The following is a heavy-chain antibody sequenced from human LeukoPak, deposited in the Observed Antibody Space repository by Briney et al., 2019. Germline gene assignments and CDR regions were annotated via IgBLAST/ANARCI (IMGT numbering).Heavy chain of an antibody. D-gene: IGHD4-17*01. CDR2: FDPEDGET. V-gene: IGHV1-24*01. CDR1: GYTLTELS. Sequence: ASVKVSCKVSGYTLTELSIHWVRQAPGKGLEWMGGFDPEDGETIYAQKFQGRVTMTEDTSTDTAYMELSSLRSEDTAVYYCATPSSSTVTTAPFDYWGQGTLVTVSS. J-gene: IGHJ4*02. CDR3: ATPSSSTVTTAPFDY.